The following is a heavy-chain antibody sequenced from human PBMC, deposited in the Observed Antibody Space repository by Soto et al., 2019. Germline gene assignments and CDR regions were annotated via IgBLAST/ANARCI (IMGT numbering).Heavy chain of an antibody. Sequence: PSETLSLTCSVSPNSISDYYWSWIRQPPGKGLEWIGFTYASGNTNFNPSLKSRVTISIDTSKSQFSLRLISVTAADTAVYYCARDLGIAASGGFDYWGQGIPVTVSS. CDR1: PNSISDYY. D-gene: IGHD6-13*01. J-gene: IGHJ4*02. CDR3: ARDLGIAASGGFDY. CDR2: TYASGNT. V-gene: IGHV4-59*01.